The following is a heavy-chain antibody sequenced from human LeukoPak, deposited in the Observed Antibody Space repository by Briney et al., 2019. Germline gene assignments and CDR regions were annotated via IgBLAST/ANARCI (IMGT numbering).Heavy chain of an antibody. D-gene: IGHD3-10*01. J-gene: IGHJ3*01. V-gene: IGHV3-30*03. CDR2: ISYDGSNK. Sequence: GGSLRLSCAASGFTFSSYGMHWVRQAPGKGLEWVAVISYDGSNKYYADSVKGRFTISRDNANNTLYLQMHSLGAEDTAVYYCVRDGLLWFGGSTWGQGTMVTVSS. CDR3: VRDGLLWFGGST. CDR1: GFTFSSYG.